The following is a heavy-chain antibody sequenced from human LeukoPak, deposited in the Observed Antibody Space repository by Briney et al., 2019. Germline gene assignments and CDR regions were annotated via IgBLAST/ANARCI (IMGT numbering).Heavy chain of an antibody. CDR2: IYSTSWST. CDR3: ARGYYNSSGYSFDY. Sequence: SETLSLTCTVSGGSTTNYYWSWIRQPAGKGLEWIGRIYSTSWSTKYSPSLESRVSMSVDTSKNQVSLKMTSVTAADTAVYYCARGYYNSSGYSFDYWGQGTPVTVSS. V-gene: IGHV4-4*07. J-gene: IGHJ4*02. CDR1: GGSTTNYY. D-gene: IGHD3-22*01.